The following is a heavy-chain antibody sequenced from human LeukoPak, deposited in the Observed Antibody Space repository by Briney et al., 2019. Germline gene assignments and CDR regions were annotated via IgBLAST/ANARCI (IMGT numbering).Heavy chain of an antibody. D-gene: IGHD6-6*01. CDR2: IFSGGSP. CDR1: GFTVSDNY. J-gene: IGHJ4*02. V-gene: IGHV3-53*01. Sequence: GGSLRLSCAASGFTVSDNYMNWVRQAPGKGLEWVSVIFSGGSPYYADSVKGRFTISRDNSKNTLYLQMNRLRAEDTAVYYCARGHSSSSGSPDYWGQGTLVTVSS. CDR3: ARGHSSSSGSPDY.